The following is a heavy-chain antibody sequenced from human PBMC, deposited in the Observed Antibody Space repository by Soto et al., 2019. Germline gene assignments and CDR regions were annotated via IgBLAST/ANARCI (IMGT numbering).Heavy chain of an antibody. CDR1: GCSISSGGYY. V-gene: IGHV4-31*03. J-gene: IGHJ4*02. CDR2: IYYSGST. Sequence: PSETLSLTCTVSGCSISSGGYYWSWIRQHPGKGLEWIGYIYYSGSTYYNPSLKSRVTISVDTSKNQFSLKLSSVTAADTAVYYCAKTTLNYDILTDDNPISYYFDYWGQGTLVTVSS. D-gene: IGHD3-9*01. CDR3: AKTTLNYDILTDDNPISYYFDY.